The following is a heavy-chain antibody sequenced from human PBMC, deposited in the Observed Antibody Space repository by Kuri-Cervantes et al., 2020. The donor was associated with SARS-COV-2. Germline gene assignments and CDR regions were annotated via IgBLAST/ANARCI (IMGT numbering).Heavy chain of an antibody. J-gene: IGHJ6*01. CDR1: GFTFSNYG. Sequence: LSLTCVVSGFTFSNYGMHWVRQAPSKGLEWVAVISYDGTIRYYADSVKGRFTISRDNSRNTVDLQMNSLRGDDTAVYYCAKAVRGHYASGSRDTGGMDVWGQGATVTVSS. V-gene: IGHV3-30*18. D-gene: IGHD3-10*01. CDR3: AKAVRGHYASGSRDTGGMDV. CDR2: ISYDGTIR.